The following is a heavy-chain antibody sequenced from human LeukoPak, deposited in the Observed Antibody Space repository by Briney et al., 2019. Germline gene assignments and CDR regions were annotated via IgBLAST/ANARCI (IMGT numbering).Heavy chain of an antibody. CDR1: GYTFTGSY. D-gene: IGHD2-2*01. CDR2: INPNSGGT. CDR3: ARGSCCSSTRCTDYFDY. V-gene: IGHV1-2*02. J-gene: IGHJ4*02. Sequence: ASVKVSCKASGYTFTGSYMHWVRRAPGQGLEWMGWINPNSGGTNYAQKLQGRVTMTRDTTISTAYMELSRLRSDDTAVYYCARGSCCSSTRCTDYFDYWGQGTLVTVSS.